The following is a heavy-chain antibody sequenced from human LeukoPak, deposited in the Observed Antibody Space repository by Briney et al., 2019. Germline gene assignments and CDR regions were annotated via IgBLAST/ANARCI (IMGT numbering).Heavy chain of an antibody. J-gene: IGHJ4*02. D-gene: IGHD3-10*01. CDR1: GFTFSSYA. V-gene: IGHV3-30*04. Sequence: PGRSLRLSCAASGFTFSSYAMHWVRQAPGKGLEWVAVISYDGSNKYYADSVRGRFTISRDNSKDTLYLQMNSLRADDTAVYYCAKDSPGPLGVDYWGQGTLVTVSS. CDR3: AKDSPGPLGVDY. CDR2: ISYDGSNK.